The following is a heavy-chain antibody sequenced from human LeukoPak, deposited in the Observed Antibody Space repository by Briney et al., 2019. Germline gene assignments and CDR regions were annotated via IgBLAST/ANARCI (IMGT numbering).Heavy chain of an antibody. V-gene: IGHV3-21*04. Sequence: SGGSLRLSCAASGFTFSSYSMNWVRQAPGKGLEWVSSISSSSSYIYYADSVKGRFTISRDNAKNSLYLQMNSLRAEDTAVYYCARILITFGGLMFGTFDYWGQGSLVIVSS. CDR1: GFTFSSYS. CDR2: ISSSSSYI. CDR3: ARILITFGGLMFGTFDY. J-gene: IGHJ4*02. D-gene: IGHD3-16*01.